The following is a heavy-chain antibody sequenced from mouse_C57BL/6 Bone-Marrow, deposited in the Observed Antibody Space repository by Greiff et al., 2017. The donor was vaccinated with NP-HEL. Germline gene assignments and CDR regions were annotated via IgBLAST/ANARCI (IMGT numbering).Heavy chain of an antibody. V-gene: IGHV1-42*01. CDR3: ANYGSRSWFAY. CDR1: GYSFTGYY. Sequence: EVHLVESGPELVKPGASVKISCKASGYSFTGYYMNWVKQSPEKSLEWIGEINPSTGGTTYNQKFKAKATLTVDKSSSTAYMQLKSLTSEDSAVYYCANYGSRSWFAYWGQGTLVTVSA. D-gene: IGHD1-1*01. CDR2: INPSTGGT. J-gene: IGHJ3*01.